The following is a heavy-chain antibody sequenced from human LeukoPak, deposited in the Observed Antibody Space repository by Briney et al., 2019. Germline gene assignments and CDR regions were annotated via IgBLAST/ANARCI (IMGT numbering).Heavy chain of an antibody. V-gene: IGHV3-74*01. Sequence: AGGSLRLPCAASGFTFNSYWMVWIRQAPGKGLVWVSCINPDGSWTLHADSVKGRFTISRDYAKNTVYLQMNSLRVEDTAMYYCARYEQRPGVTTSDPWSQGTLVTVSS. CDR1: GFTFNSYW. D-gene: IGHD6-25*01. CDR3: ARYEQRPGVTTSDP. J-gene: IGHJ5*02. CDR2: INPDGSWT.